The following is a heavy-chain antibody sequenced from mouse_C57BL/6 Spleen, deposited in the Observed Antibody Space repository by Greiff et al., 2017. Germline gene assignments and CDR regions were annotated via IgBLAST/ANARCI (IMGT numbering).Heavy chain of an antibody. D-gene: IGHD1-1*01. CDR3: ARQGITTVVATNGYFDV. V-gene: IGHV5-6*01. CDR1: GFTFSSYG. J-gene: IGHJ1*03. CDR2: ISSGGSYT. Sequence: EVKVVESGGDLVKPGGSLKLSCAASGFTFSSYGMSWVRQTPDKRLEWVATISSGGSYTYYPDSVKGRFTISRDNAKNTLYLQMSSLKSEDTAMYYCARQGITTVVATNGYFDVWGTGTTVTVSS.